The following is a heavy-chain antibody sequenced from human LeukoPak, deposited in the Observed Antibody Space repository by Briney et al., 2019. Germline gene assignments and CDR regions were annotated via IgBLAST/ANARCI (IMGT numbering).Heavy chain of an antibody. Sequence: GEPLKISCKGSGYSFTSYWIGWVRQMPGKGLEWMGIIYPGDSDTRYSPSFQGQVTISADKSISTAYLQWSSLKASDTAMYCCARRFRRLNDYDFWSGPTPSYFDYWGQGTLVTVSS. V-gene: IGHV5-51*01. CDR2: IYPGDSDT. D-gene: IGHD3-3*01. J-gene: IGHJ4*02. CDR1: GYSFTSYW. CDR3: ARRFRRLNDYDFWSGPTPSYFDY.